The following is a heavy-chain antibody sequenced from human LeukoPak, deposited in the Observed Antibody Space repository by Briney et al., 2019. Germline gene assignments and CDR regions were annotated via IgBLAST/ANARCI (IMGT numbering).Heavy chain of an antibody. CDR3: ARDVWFGAGRTFDY. D-gene: IGHD3-10*01. CDR1: GGSISSGSYY. J-gene: IGHJ4*02. Sequence: SQTLSLTYTVSGGSISSGSYYWSWIRQPAGKGLEWIGRIYTSGSTNYNPSLKSRVTISVDTSKNQFSLRLSSVTAADTAVYYCARDVWFGAGRTFDYWGQGTLVTVSS. V-gene: IGHV4-61*02. CDR2: IYTSGST.